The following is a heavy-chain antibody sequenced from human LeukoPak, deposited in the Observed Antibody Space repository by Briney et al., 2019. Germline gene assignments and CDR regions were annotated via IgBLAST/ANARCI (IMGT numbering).Heavy chain of an antibody. CDR1: GGSFSGYY. V-gene: IGHV4-39*01. J-gene: IGHJ4*02. Sequence: PSETLSLTCAVYGGSFSGYYWGWIRQPPGKGLEWIGSIYYSGSTYYNPSLKSRVTISVDTSKNQFSLKLSSVTAADTAVYYCARPHYYDSSGYTYYFDYWGQGTLVTVSS. CDR3: ARPHYYDSSGYTYYFDY. D-gene: IGHD3-22*01. CDR2: IYYSGST.